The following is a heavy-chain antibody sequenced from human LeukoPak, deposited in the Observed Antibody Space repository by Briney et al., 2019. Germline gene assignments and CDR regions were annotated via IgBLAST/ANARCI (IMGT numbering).Heavy chain of an antibody. J-gene: IGHJ3*02. CDR1: GFTFSNAW. V-gene: IGHV3-15*01. CDR3: TTQDTFDI. Sequence: GGSLRLSCAASGFTFSNAWMTWVRQAPGKGLEWVGRIKSKTGGDTTDYAAPVKGRFTISRDDSKNTLYLQMNSLKTEDPAVYYCTTQDTFDIWGQGTMVTVSS. CDR2: IKSKTGGDTT.